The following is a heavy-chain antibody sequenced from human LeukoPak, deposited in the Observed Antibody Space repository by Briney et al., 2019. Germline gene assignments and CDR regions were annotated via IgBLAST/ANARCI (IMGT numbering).Heavy chain of an antibody. V-gene: IGHV4-59*08. CDR1: RGSIRTYY. CDR3: AKGGSTNFYYGDV. CDR2: IYDSGTT. Sequence: SETLSLTCTVSRGSIRTYYWSWIRQSPGKGLEWIGYIYDSGTTKYNPSLKSRVTISVDTSKNQFSLKLSSVTAADTAVYYCAKGGSTNFYYGDVWGQGTTVTVSS. D-gene: IGHD2/OR15-2a*01. J-gene: IGHJ6*02.